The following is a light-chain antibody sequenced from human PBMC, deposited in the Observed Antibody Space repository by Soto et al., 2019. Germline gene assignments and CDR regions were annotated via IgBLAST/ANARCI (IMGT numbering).Light chain of an antibody. CDR2: DVN. J-gene: IGLJ2*01. CDR3: NSYTTSGTVI. Sequence: QSALTQPASVSGSPGQSITISCTGTSSDIGAYNYVAWYQQYPGKAPKLMIFDVNNRPSGVSNRFSGSKSGNTASLTISGLRAEDEANYYCNSYTTSGTVIFGGGTKVTVL. V-gene: IGLV2-14*03. CDR1: SSDIGAYNY.